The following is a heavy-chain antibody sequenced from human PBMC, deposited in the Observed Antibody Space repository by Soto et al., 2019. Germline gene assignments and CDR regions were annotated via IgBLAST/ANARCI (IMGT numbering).Heavy chain of an antibody. CDR3: AIEGDIVGRDAFDV. D-gene: IGHD2-15*01. Sequence: QVQVVQSGAEVKNPGASVKVSCETSGYTFTNYGVDWVRQAPGQGLEWMGWISGYNGNTKYAQKFQGRVTMTTDKSTSTAYMELRSLRSDDTAVYYCAIEGDIVGRDAFDVWGQGPMVTVSS. CDR1: GYTFTNYG. CDR2: ISGYNGNT. J-gene: IGHJ3*01. V-gene: IGHV1-18*04.